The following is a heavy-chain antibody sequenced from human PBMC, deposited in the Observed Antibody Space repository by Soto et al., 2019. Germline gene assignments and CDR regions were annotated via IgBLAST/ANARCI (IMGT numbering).Heavy chain of an antibody. V-gene: IGHV1-18*01. CDR3: ARDRSYCGGDCYSPDLDY. CDR2: ISAYNGNT. J-gene: IGHJ4*02. Sequence: ASVKVSCKASGYTFTSYGISWVRQAPGQGLEWMGWISAYNGNTNYAQKLQGRVTMTTDTSTSTAYMELRSLRSDDTAVYYCARDRSYCGGDCYSPDLDYWGQGTLVNVSS. CDR1: GYTFTSYG. D-gene: IGHD2-21*02.